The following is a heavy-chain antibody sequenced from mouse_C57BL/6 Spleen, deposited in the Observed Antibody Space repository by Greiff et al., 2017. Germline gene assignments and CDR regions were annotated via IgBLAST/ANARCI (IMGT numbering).Heavy chain of an antibody. CDR3: AREGGYYDSNWYFDV. Sequence: QVQLKQSGPELVKPGASVKISCKASGYAFSSSWMNWVKQRPGKGLEWIGRIYPGDGDTNYNGKFKGKATLTADKSSSTAYMQLSSLTSEDSAVYFCAREGGYYDSNWYFDVWGTGTTVTVSS. J-gene: IGHJ1*03. CDR1: GYAFSSSW. D-gene: IGHD2-4*01. CDR2: IYPGDGDT. V-gene: IGHV1-82*01.